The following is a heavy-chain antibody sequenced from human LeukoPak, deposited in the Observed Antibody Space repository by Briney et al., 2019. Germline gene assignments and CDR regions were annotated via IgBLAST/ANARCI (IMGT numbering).Heavy chain of an antibody. CDR1: GFTFSSYA. CDR2: ISSSSSYI. Sequence: GRSLRLSCAASGFTFSSYAMHWVRQAPGKGLEWVSSISSSSSYIYYADSVKGRFTISRDNAKNSLYLQMNSLRAEDTAVYYCAGDLLGPSVVEEDYWGQGTLVTVSS. J-gene: IGHJ4*02. CDR3: AGDLLGPSVVEEDY. V-gene: IGHV3-21*01. D-gene: IGHD2-15*01.